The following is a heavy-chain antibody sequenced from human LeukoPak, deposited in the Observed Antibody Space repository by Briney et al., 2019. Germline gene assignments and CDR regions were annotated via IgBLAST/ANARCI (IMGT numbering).Heavy chain of an antibody. CDR2: IYSGGNA. J-gene: IGHJ4*02. Sequence: GGSLRLSCTASGLTVSSNCMSWVRQAPGKGLEWVSFIYSGGNAYYADSVKGRFTISRDNSKNTFHLQMNSLRAEDTAVYYCARRAGDYSHPYDYWGQGTLVTVSS. V-gene: IGHV3-53*01. CDR1: GLTVSSNC. CDR3: ARRAGDYSHPYDY. D-gene: IGHD3-22*01.